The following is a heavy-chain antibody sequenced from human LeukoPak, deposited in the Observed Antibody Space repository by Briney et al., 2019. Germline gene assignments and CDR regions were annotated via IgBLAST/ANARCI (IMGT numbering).Heavy chain of an antibody. D-gene: IGHD3-22*01. V-gene: IGHV3-30-3*01. CDR2: ISYDGSNK. CDR3: AREAGDYDSSGYYYFDY. Sequence: GGSLRLSCAASGFTFSSYAMHWVRQAPGKGLEWVAVISYDGSNKYYADSVKGRFTISRDNSKNTLYLQMNSLRAEDTAVYYCAREAGDYDSSGYYYFDYWGQGTLVTVSS. CDR1: GFTFSSYA. J-gene: IGHJ4*02.